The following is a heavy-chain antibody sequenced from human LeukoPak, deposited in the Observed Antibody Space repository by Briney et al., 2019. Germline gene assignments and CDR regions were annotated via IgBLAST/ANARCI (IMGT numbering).Heavy chain of an antibody. CDR1: GYSISSGYY. J-gene: IGHJ3*02. CDR3: ARDLGNDFWSGYPGDAFDI. D-gene: IGHD3-3*01. CDR2: IYHSGST. V-gene: IGHV4-38-2*02. Sequence: SETLSLTCTVSGYSISSGYYWGWIRQPPGKGLEWIGSIYHSGSTYYNPSLKSRVTISVDTSKNQFSLTLSSVTAADTAVYYCARDLGNDFWSGYPGDAFDIWGQGTMVTVSS.